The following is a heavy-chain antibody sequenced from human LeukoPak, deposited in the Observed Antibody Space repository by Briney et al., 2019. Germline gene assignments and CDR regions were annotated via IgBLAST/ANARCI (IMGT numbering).Heavy chain of an antibody. CDR2: INTDNDNT. CDR1: GYTFSSYV. V-gene: IGHV1-3*04. D-gene: IGHD2-15*01. Sequence: ASVKVSCKASGYTFSSYVMHWVRQAPGQRLERMGWINTDNDNTEYSQNFQGRVTITRDTSASTAYMELSSLRSEDTAVYYCARACSGGRCYVGAYDHWGQGTLVTVSS. CDR3: ARACSGGRCYVGAYDH. J-gene: IGHJ4*02.